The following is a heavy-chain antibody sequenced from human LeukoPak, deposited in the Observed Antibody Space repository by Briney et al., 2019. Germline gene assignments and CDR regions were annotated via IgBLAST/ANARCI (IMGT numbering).Heavy chain of an antibody. V-gene: IGHV3-48*01. CDR1: GFTFSSYS. Sequence: GGSLRLSCAASGFTFSSYSMNWVRQAPGKGLGWVSYISSSSSTIYYADSVKGRFTISRDNAKNSLYLQMNSLRAEDTAVYYCARPMVRGEIWFDPWGQGTLVTVSS. D-gene: IGHD3-10*01. CDR3: ARPMVRGEIWFDP. J-gene: IGHJ5*02. CDR2: ISSSSSTI.